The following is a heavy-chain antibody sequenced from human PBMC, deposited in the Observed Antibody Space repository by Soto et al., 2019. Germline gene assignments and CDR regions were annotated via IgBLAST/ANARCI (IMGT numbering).Heavy chain of an antibody. J-gene: IGHJ3*02. CDR2: IIPIFGTA. V-gene: IGHV1-69*01. CDR1: GGTFSSYA. Sequence: QVQLVQSGAEVQKPGSSVKVSCKASGGTFSSYAISWVRQAPGPGLEWMGGIIPIFGTANYAQKFQGRVTITADESTSTAYMELSSLRSEDTAVYYCARGYWSGGSCYSSAFDIWGQVKMVTVAS. D-gene: IGHD2-15*01. CDR3: ARGYWSGGSCYSSAFDI.